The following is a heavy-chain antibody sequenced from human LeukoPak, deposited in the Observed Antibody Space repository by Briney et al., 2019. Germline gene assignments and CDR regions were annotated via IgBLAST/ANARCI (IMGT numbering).Heavy chain of an antibody. J-gene: IGHJ3*02. D-gene: IGHD6-19*01. V-gene: IGHV1-8*01. CDR1: GYTFTSYD. CDR2: MNPNSGNT. CDR3: ARSRSGWYLRGSDAFGI. Sequence: ASVKVSCKASGYTFTSYDINWVRQATGQGLEWMGWMNPNSGNTGYAQKFQGRVTMTRNTSISTAYMELSSLRSEDTAVYYCARSRSGWYLRGSDAFGIWGQGTMVTVSS.